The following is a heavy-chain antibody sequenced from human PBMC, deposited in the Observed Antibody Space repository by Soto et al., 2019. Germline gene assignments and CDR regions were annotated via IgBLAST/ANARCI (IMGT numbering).Heavy chain of an antibody. CDR1: GYTFTSYY. V-gene: IGHV1-46*01. D-gene: IGHD2-21*02. CDR2: INPSGGST. CDR3: ARDRYCGGDCQDAFDI. Sequence: QVQLVQSGAEVKKPGASVKVSCKASGYTFTSYYMHWVRQAPGQGLEWMGIINPSGGSTSYAKKFQGRVTMTRDTSTCTGYMALGSMRSEDTAVYYCARDRYCGGDCQDAFDIWGQGTMVTVSS. J-gene: IGHJ3*02.